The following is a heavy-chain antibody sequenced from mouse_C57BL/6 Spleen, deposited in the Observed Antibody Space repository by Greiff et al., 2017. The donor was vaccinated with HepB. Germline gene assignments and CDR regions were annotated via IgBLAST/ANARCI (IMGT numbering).Heavy chain of an antibody. CDR3: ARKRGITTVVNAMDY. CDR1: GYTFTSYW. V-gene: IGHV1-64*01. J-gene: IGHJ4*01. Sequence: QVQLQQPGAELVKPGASVKLSCKASGYTFTSYWMHWVKQRPGQGLEWIGMIHPNSGSTNYNEKFKSKATLTVDKSSSTAYMQLSSLTSEDSAVYYCARKRGITTVVNAMDYWGQGTSVTVSS. D-gene: IGHD1-1*01. CDR2: IHPNSGST.